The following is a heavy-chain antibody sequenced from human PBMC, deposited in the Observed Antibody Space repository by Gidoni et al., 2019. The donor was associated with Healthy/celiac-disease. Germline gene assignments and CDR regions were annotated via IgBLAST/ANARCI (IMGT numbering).Heavy chain of an antibody. CDR1: GFSLSNARWG. Sequence: QVTLEESGPVLVKPTATLTLTCTVSGFSLSNARWGVRWIRPPQGNALEWLAHVFSNDENSYSTSLKSRLTTSTNTSKAQVVVTMPNMDPVGTATYSCAPIVAVPAAIDYYYMDVWGKGTPVTVSS. D-gene: IGHD2-2*01. CDR3: APIVAVPAAIDYYYMDV. J-gene: IGHJ6*03. V-gene: IGHV2-26*01. CDR2: VFSNDEN.